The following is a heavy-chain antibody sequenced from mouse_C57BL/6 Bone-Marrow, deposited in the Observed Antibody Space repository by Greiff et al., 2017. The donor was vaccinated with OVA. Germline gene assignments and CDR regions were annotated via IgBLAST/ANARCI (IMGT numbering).Heavy chain of an antibody. D-gene: IGHD4-1*01. CDR1: GFTFSDYY. CDR3: ARSGFNWGYYFDY. CDR2: INYDGSST. J-gene: IGHJ2*01. Sequence: DVKLVESEGGLVQPGSSMKLSCTASGFTFSDYYMAWVRQVPEKGLEWVANINYDGSSTYYLDSLKSRFIISRDNAKNILYLQMSSLKSEDTATYYCARSGFNWGYYFDYWGQGTTLTVSS. V-gene: IGHV5-16*01.